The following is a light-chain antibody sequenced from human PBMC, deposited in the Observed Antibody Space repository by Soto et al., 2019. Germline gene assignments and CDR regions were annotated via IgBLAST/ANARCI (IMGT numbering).Light chain of an antibody. CDR1: QSVNTN. CDR3: QQYNIWPPHT. CDR2: GAS. Sequence: EIVMTQSPATLSVSPGESATLSCRASQSVNTNLAWYQQKPGRAPRLLIHGASTRATGIPARFSGSGSGTEFTLTISSLQSEDFAVYYCQQYNIWPPHTLGPGTKLEIK. J-gene: IGKJ2*01. V-gene: IGKV3-15*01.